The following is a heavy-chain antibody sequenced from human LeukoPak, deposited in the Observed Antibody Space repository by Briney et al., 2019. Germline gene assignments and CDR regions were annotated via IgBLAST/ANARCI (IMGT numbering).Heavy chain of an antibody. J-gene: IGHJ4*02. D-gene: IGHD3-3*01. CDR3: AKGPQLGVRFADY. V-gene: IGHV3-23*01. CDR1: GFTFSSYA. CDR2: ISGSGGST. Sequence: GGSLRLSCAASGFTFSSYAMSWVHQAPGKGLEWVSAISGSGGSTYYADSVKGRFTISRDNSKNTLYLQMNSLRVEDTAVYYCAKGPQLGVRFADYWGQGTLVTVSS.